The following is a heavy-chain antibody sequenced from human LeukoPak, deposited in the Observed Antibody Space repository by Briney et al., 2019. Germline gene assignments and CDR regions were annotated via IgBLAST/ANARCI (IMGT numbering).Heavy chain of an antibody. CDR3: ARENIVVVTAIRDAFDI. D-gene: IGHD2-21*02. CDR1: GFTFSSYS. V-gene: IGHV3-48*02. CDR2: ISSGSSTI. Sequence: GGSLRLSCAASGFTFSSYSMNWVRHAPGKGLEWASYISSGSSTIYYADSVKGRFTISRDNAKNSLCLQMNSLRDEDTAVYYCARENIVVVTAIRDAFDIWGQGTMVTVSS. J-gene: IGHJ3*02.